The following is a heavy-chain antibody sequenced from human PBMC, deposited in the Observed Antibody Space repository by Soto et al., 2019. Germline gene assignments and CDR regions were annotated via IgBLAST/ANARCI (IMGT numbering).Heavy chain of an antibody. CDR3: TTDSYITSIIVRFDY. J-gene: IGHJ4*01. V-gene: IGHV3-15*07. CDR2: VKSKNDGGTT. CDR1: GFTFSNAW. Sequence: GSLRISCAASGFTFSNAWMNWVRQAPGKGLEWVGRVKSKNDGGTTDFAAPVKGRFAISRDDSKNMVYLEMNSLQTEDTAIYYCTTDSYITSIIVRFDYWGHGTLVTVSS. D-gene: IGHD3-22*01.